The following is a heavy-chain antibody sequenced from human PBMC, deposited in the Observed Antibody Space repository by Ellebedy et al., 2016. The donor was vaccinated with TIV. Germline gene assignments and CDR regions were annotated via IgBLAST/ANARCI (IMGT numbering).Heavy chain of an antibody. CDR1: GGSISRSSYY. Sequence: SETLSLTCTVSGGSISRSSYYWSWIRQPPGKGLEWIGYIYSGGSTNYSPSLKSRVIMSVDTSKNQFSLRLTSVTAADTGVYYCARARDYGDYSPWGQGALVTVSS. V-gene: IGHV4-61*05. D-gene: IGHD4-17*01. J-gene: IGHJ5*02. CDR3: ARARDYGDYSP. CDR2: IYSGGST.